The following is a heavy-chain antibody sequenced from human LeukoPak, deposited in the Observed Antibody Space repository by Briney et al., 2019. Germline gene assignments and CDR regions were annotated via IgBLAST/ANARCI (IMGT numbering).Heavy chain of an antibody. CDR3: ASWQWLDYGMDV. V-gene: IGHV4-39*01. J-gene: IGHJ6*02. Sequence: PSETLSLTCTVSGGSVRSSYYYWGWIRQPPGKGLEWIGSIYDSGSTYYNPSLKSRVTISVDTSKNQFSLKLNSVTAADTAVYYCASWQWLDYGMDVWGQGTTVTVSS. D-gene: IGHD6-19*01. CDR2: IYDSGST. CDR1: GGSVRSSYYY.